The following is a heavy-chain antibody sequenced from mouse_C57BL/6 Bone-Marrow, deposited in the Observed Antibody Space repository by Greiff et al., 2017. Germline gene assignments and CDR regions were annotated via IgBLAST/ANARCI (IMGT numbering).Heavy chain of an antibody. CDR2: ISDGGSYT. J-gene: IGHJ4*01. D-gene: IGHD1-1*01. CDR1: GFTFSSYA. V-gene: IGHV5-4*01. CDR3: ARDTDTTVVEVYAMDY. Sequence: EVMLVESGGGLVKPGGSLKLSCAASGFTFSSYAMSWVRQTPEKRLEWVATISDGGSYTYYPDNVKGRFTISRDNAKNNLYLQMSHLKSEDTAMYYCARDTDTTVVEVYAMDYWGQGTSVTVSS.